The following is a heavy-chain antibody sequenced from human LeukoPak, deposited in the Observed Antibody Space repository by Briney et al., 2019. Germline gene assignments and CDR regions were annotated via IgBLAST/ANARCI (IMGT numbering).Heavy chain of an antibody. CDR1: GFIFSNDA. V-gene: IGHV3-30*02. J-gene: IGHJ3*02. Sequence: GGSLRLSCAASGFIFSNDAMHWVRQAPGKGLEWVAFIWFDGSNKHYADSVKGRFTISRDNSKNTLYLQMNSLRAEDTAVYYCASYGSSNAFDIWGQGTMVTVSS. CDR2: IWFDGSNK. CDR3: ASYGSSNAFDI. D-gene: IGHD1-26*01.